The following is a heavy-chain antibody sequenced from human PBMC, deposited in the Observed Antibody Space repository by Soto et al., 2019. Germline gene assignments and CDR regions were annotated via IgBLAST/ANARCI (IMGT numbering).Heavy chain of an antibody. CDR2: INPSGGST. J-gene: IGHJ4*02. Sequence: QVQLVQSGAEVKKPGASVKVSCKASGYTFTSYYMHWVRQAPGQGLEWMGIINPSGGSTSYAQKFRGRVTLTRDTSTSTVYMEVSSLRSEDTAVYYCARDPGYSSGWYGAFDYWGQGTLVTVSS. V-gene: IGHV1-46*01. CDR1: GYTFTSYY. CDR3: ARDPGYSSGWYGAFDY. D-gene: IGHD6-19*01.